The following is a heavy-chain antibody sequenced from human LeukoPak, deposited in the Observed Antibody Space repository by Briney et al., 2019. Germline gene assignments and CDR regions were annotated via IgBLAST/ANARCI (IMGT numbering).Heavy chain of an antibody. J-gene: IGHJ4*02. CDR2: IYYSGST. CDR1: GGSISSYY. V-gene: IGHV4-59*01. CDR3: ARAVGITMIGGYFDY. Sequence: SETLSLTCTVSGGSISSYYWSWIRQPPGKGLEWIGYIYYSGSTNYNPSLKSRVTISVDTSKNQFSLKLSSVTAADTAMYYCARAVGITMIGGYFDYWGQGTLVTVSS. D-gene: IGHD3-22*01.